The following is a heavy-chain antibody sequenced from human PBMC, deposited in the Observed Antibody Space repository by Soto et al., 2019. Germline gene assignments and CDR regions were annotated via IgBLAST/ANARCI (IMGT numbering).Heavy chain of an antibody. Sequence: QVQLVQSGAEVKKPGSSVKVSCKVSGGTFSNYAIDWVRLAPGHGLEWMGGIVPIFGTTYYTQKVQGRATIIADYSTTTAYFEMSSLRSEDTAIYYCARVEAVAGLYNYHGLDVWGQGTAVTFSS. D-gene: IGHD6-19*01. CDR1: GGTFSNYA. CDR2: IVPIFGTT. V-gene: IGHV1-69*12. CDR3: ARVEAVAGLYNYHGLDV. J-gene: IGHJ6*02.